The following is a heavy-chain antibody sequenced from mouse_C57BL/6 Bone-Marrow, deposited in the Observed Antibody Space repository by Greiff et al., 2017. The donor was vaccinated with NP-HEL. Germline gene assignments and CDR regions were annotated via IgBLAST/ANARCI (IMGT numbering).Heavy chain of an antibody. V-gene: IGHV2-2*01. CDR3: ARNGNYVNYYAMDY. CDR1: GFSLTSYG. D-gene: IGHD2-1*01. J-gene: IGHJ4*01. CDR2: IWSGGST. Sequence: VKLVESGPGLVQPSQSLSITCTVSGFSLTSYGVHWVRQSPGKGLEWLGVIWSGGSTDYNAAFISRLSISKDNSKSQVFFKMNSLQADDTAIYYCARNGNYVNYYAMDYWGQGTSVTVSS.